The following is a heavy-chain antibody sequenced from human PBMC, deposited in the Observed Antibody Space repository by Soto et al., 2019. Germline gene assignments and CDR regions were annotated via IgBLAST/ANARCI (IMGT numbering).Heavy chain of an antibody. CDR2: ISGSGGST. Sequence: GGSLRLSCAASGFTFSSYAMSWVRQAPGKGLEWVSAISGSGGSTYYADSVKGRFTISRDNSKNTLYLQMNSLRAEDTAVYYCAKDRPSGWYRELVSQLTNWFDPWGQGTLVTVSS. J-gene: IGHJ5*02. CDR3: AKDRPSGWYRELVSQLTNWFDP. V-gene: IGHV3-23*01. D-gene: IGHD6-19*01. CDR1: GFTFSSYA.